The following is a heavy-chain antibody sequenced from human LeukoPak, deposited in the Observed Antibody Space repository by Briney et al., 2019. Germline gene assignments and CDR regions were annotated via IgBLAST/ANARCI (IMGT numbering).Heavy chain of an antibody. J-gene: IGHJ4*02. D-gene: IGHD3-9*01. V-gene: IGHV3-23*01. Sequence: GSLRLSCAASELTFSSYGMSWVRQAPGKGLEWVSAISGSGGSTYYADSVKGRFTISRDNSKNTLYLQMNSLRAEDTAVYYCANLGTVLRYFDWLSPFDYWGQGTLVTVSS. CDR1: ELTFSSYG. CDR3: ANLGTVLRYFDWLSPFDY. CDR2: ISGSGGST.